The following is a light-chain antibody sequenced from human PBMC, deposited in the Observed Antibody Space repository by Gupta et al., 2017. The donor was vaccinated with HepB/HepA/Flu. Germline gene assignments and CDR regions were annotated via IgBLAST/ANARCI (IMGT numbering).Light chain of an antibody. Sequence: SALTQPAHVSGSPGQSITISCTGTSSDVGGYKYVSWYQQHPGKAPKLMIYYVSNRPSGVSYRFSGSKSGNTASLTISGLQAEDEADYYCSSYTTRRTYVFGSGTKVTVL. CDR1: SSDVGGYKY. J-gene: IGLJ1*01. CDR2: YVS. V-gene: IGLV2-14*03. CDR3: SSYTTRRTYV.